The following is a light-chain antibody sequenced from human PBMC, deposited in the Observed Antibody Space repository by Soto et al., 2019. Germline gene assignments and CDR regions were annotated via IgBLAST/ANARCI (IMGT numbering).Light chain of an antibody. CDR3: QSYDSSLSGVV. Sequence: QSVLTQPPSVSGAPGQRVTISCTGSSSNIGTGSDVHWYQQLPGTAPILLIYGNSNRPSGVPDRFSGSKSGTSASLAISGLQAEDEADYFCQSYDSSLSGVVFGGGTKLTVL. CDR2: GNS. CDR1: SSNIGTGSD. V-gene: IGLV1-40*01. J-gene: IGLJ2*01.